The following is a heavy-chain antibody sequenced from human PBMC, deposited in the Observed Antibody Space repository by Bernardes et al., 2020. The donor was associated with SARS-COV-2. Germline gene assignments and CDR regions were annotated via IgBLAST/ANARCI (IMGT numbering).Heavy chain of an antibody. CDR2: ISWNSRSI. V-gene: IGHV3-9*01. CDR1: GFTFDDYA. CDR3: AKDKGSSSYADY. Sequence: GGSLRLSCAASGFTFDDYAMHWVRQAPGKGLEWVSGISWNSRSIGYADSVKGRFTISRDNAKNSLYLQMNSLRVEDTALYYCAKDKGSSSYADYWGQGTLVTVSS. J-gene: IGHJ4*02. D-gene: IGHD6-13*01.